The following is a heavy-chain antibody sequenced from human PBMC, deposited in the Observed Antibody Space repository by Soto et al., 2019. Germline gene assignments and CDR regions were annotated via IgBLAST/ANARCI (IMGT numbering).Heavy chain of an antibody. V-gene: IGHV4-39*07. CDR2: IKYSGTT. CDR3: ARARDGYNPSDH. CDR1: GGSISSSRCH. D-gene: IGHD5-12*01. Sequence: PSETLSLTCTVSGGSISSSRCHWGWIRQPPGKGLEWIASIKYSGTTFYNPSLKSRVTLSVDTSKNQFSLKLSSVTAADTAVYYCARARDGYNPSDHWGQGTLVTVSS. J-gene: IGHJ4*02.